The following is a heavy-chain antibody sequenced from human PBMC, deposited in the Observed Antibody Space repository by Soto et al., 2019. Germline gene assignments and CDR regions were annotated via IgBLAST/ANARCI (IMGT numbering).Heavy chain of an antibody. V-gene: IGHV3-48*02. Sequence: GGSLRLSCAASGFTFSSYSMNWVRQAPGKGLEWVSYISSGSGTIYYADSVKGRFTISRDNAKNSLYLQMNSLRDEDTAVYYCARDSASYSSSSGSYWYFDLWGRGTLVTVSS. J-gene: IGHJ2*01. CDR3: ARDSASYSSSSGSYWYFDL. D-gene: IGHD6-6*01. CDR1: GFTFSSYS. CDR2: ISSGSGTI.